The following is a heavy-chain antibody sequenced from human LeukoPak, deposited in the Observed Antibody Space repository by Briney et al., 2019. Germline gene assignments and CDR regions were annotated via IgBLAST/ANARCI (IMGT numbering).Heavy chain of an antibody. Sequence: SETLSLTCTVSGDSVSNDFYYWGWIRQPPGKGLEWVACLSHRGNTWYNPSLESRVTISVDTSKNQFSLKLSSVTAADTAVYYCARLLYSSSWYWDCFDYWGQGTLVTVSS. CDR3: ARLLYSSSWYWDCFDY. J-gene: IGHJ4*02. CDR1: GDSVSNDFYY. CDR2: LSHRGNT. V-gene: IGHV4-39*01. D-gene: IGHD6-13*01.